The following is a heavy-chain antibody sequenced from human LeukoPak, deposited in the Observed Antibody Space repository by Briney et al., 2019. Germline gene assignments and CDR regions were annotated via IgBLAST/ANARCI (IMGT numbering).Heavy chain of an antibody. V-gene: IGHV3-30*03. J-gene: IGHJ3*02. CDR1: GFTFSSYV. CDR3: AREGDYYGSGSLPYAFDI. D-gene: IGHD3-10*01. CDR2: ISYDGSNK. Sequence: PGGSLRLSCAASGFTFSSYVMHWVRQAPGKGLEWVAVISYDGSNKYYADSVKGRFTISRDNSKNTLYLQMNSLKAEDTAVYYCAREGDYYGSGSLPYAFDIWGQGTMVTVSS.